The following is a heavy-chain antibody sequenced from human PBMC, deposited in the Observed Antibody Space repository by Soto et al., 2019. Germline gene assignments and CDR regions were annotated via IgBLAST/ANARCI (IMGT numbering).Heavy chain of an antibody. V-gene: IGHV3-33*01. J-gene: IGHJ6*01. CDR2: IWYDVSNK. Sequence: QVQLVESGGGVVQPGRSLRLSCAASGFTFSSYGMHWVRQAPGKGLEWVAVIWYDVSNKYYADSVKGRFTISRDNSKNTLERELTSLRAEDPAVYYCARDRGLYYDYFRDVWRQGSTLTVSS. CDR3: ARDRGLYYDYFRDV. CDR1: GFTFSSYG.